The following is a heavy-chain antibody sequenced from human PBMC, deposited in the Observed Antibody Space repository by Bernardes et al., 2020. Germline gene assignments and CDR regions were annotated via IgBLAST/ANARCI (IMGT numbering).Heavy chain of an antibody. V-gene: IGHV4-38-2*02. Sequence: SETLSPTCAVSGYSISSGYYWGWLRQPPGKGLEWIGSIYYSGSTYHNPSLKSRVTLAVDTSKNQFSLNLNSVTAADTAVYYCAREVMATIDYWGQGTLVTVPS. J-gene: IGHJ4*02. CDR3: AREVMATIDY. CDR2: IYYSGST. D-gene: IGHD5-12*01. CDR1: GYSISSGYY.